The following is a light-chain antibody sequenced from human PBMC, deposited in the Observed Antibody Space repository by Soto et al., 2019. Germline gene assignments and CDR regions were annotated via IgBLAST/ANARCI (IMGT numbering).Light chain of an antibody. Sequence: QSALTQPASVSGSPGQSITISCTGTSSDVGGYNYVSWYQQHPGKAPKLMIYAVSNRPSGVSNRFSGYKSGNTASLTISVLQAEDEADYYCSSYTSSSTQVFGTGTKVTVL. CDR1: SSDVGGYNY. CDR2: AVS. CDR3: SSYTSSSTQV. V-gene: IGLV2-14*01. J-gene: IGLJ1*01.